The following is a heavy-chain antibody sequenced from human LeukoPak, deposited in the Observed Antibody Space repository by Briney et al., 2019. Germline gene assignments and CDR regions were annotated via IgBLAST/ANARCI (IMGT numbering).Heavy chain of an antibody. CDR1: GFAFSKYW. Sequence: GGSLRLSCAASGFAFSKYWMSWVRQAPGKGLEWVANIKEDGTVKYYVESVKGRFTISRDNAKNSLYLQMNSLRAEDTAVYYCAASITMFDYWGQGTLVTVSS. J-gene: IGHJ4*02. CDR3: AASITMFDY. V-gene: IGHV3-7*02. D-gene: IGHD3-10*01. CDR2: IKEDGTVK.